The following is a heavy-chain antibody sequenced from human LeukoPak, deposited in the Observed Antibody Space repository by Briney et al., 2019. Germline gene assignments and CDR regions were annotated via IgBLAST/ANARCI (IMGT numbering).Heavy chain of an antibody. Sequence: GGSLRLSCAASGFSFSNYAMNWVRQAPGKGLEWVSYIGLSTSTIYYADSVKGRFTISRDNAKNSLSLQMNSLRAEDTAVYYCARVWLQLQGSYYFDYWGQGTLVTVSS. CDR2: IGLSTSTI. D-gene: IGHD5-24*01. CDR1: GFSFSNYA. V-gene: IGHV3-48*04. J-gene: IGHJ4*02. CDR3: ARVWLQLQGSYYFDY.